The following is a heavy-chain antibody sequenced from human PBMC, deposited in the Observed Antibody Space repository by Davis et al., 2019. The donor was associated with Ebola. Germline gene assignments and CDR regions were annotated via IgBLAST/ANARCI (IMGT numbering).Heavy chain of an antibody. Sequence: PGGSLRLSCAASGFTFTSDAMSWVRQAPGKGLEWVSAISGSGGNTFYADSVKGRFTISRDNSKNTMYLQMNSLSADDTAVYYCAKDPDSNYNLEYLRHWGRGTLVTVPS. D-gene: IGHD4-11*01. CDR1: GFTFTSDA. CDR2: ISGSGGNT. CDR3: AKDPDSNYNLEYLRH. J-gene: IGHJ1*01. V-gene: IGHV3-23*01.